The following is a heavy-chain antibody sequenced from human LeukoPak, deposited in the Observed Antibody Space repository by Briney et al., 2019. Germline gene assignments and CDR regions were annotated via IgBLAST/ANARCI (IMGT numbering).Heavy chain of an antibody. J-gene: IGHJ3*02. CDR3: ARRYRPNAFDI. CDR1: GYTFTSYY. V-gene: IGHV1-46*01. CDR2: INPSGGST. Sequence: AXVKVSCKASGYTFTSYYMHWVRQAPGQGLEWMGIINPSGGSTIYAQKFKGRVTMTRDTSTSTVYMELSSLRSEDTAVYYCARRYRPNAFDIWGQGTMITVSS. D-gene: IGHD1-26*01.